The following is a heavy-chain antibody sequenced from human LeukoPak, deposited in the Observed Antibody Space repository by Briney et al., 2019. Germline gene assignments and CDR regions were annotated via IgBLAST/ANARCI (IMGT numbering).Heavy chain of an antibody. CDR3: ARVSVLDWYFDL. Sequence: PSETLSLTRTVSGYSISSGYYWGWIRQPPGKGLEWIGSIYHSGSTYYNPSLKSRVTISVDTSKNQFSLKLSSVTAADTAVYYCARVSVLDWYFDLWGRGTLVTVSS. CDR2: IYHSGST. CDR1: GYSISSGYY. J-gene: IGHJ2*01. D-gene: IGHD5/OR15-5a*01. V-gene: IGHV4-38-2*02.